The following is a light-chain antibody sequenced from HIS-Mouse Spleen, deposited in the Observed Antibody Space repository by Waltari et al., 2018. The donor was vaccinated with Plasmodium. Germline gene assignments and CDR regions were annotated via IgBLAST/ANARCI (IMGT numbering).Light chain of an antibody. CDR2: GAS. V-gene: IGKV3-15*01. CDR3: QQYNNWPPLT. J-gene: IGKJ4*01. CDR1: QSVSSN. Sequence: EIVMTQSPATLSVSPAERATLSCRASQSVSSNLAWYQQKPGKAPRLLIYGASTRATGIPARFSGSGSGTEFTLTISSLQSEDFAVYYCQQYNNWPPLTFGGGTKVEIK.